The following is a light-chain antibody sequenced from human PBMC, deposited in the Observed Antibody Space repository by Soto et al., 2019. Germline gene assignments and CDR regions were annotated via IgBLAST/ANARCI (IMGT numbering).Light chain of an antibody. Sequence: QSVLTQPASVSGSPGQSITISCTGTSSDFAVYNYVSWYQLHPGKAPKLMIYDVSNRPSGVSDRFSGSKSGNTASLTISGLQIEDEADYYCSSFTSSVTYVFGTGTKVTVL. J-gene: IGLJ1*01. CDR2: DVS. V-gene: IGLV2-14*03. CDR1: SSDFAVYNY. CDR3: SSFTSSVTYV.